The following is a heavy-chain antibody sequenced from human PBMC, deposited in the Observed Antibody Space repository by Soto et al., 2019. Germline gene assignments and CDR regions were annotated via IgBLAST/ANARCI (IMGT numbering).Heavy chain of an antibody. CDR1: GFRFSSYG. CDR2: ISDDGRNT. Sequence: QAQLVESGGGVVQPGRSLRLSCEVSGFRFSSYGVHWVRQAPGKGLEWVALISDDGRNTFYPDSVQGRFSISSDNSKNTVYLQMNSLRAEATAVYYGAKDPRGNGDVTHYYNGMDVWGQGTTVTVSS. CDR3: AKDPRGNGDVTHYYNGMDV. D-gene: IGHD4-17*01. J-gene: IGHJ6*02. V-gene: IGHV3-30*18.